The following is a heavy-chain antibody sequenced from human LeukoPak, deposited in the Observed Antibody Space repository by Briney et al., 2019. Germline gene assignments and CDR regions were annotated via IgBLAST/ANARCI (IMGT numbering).Heavy chain of an antibody. CDR1: GFTFSDYY. CDR3: ARERRQWQSFDI. CDR2: ISSSGSTI. V-gene: IGHV3-11*04. Sequence: GGSLRLSCAASGFTFSDYYMSWIRQAPGKGLEWVSYISSSGSTIYYADSVKGRFTISRDNAKNSLYLQMSSLRAEDTAVYYSARERRQWQSFDIWGQGTMVTVSS. D-gene: IGHD6-19*01. J-gene: IGHJ3*02.